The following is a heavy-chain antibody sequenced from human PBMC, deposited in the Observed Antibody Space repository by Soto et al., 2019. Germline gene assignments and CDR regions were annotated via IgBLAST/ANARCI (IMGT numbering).Heavy chain of an antibody. Sequence: QVQLQESGPGLVKPSQTLSLTCTVSGGSISSGGYYWSWIRQHPGKGLEWVWYIYYSGSTYYTPSLTSRVTISVDTSKNQFSLKLSSVTAADTAVYYCARGAHNYYGSGSYPGFDYWGQGTLVTVSS. V-gene: IGHV4-31*03. J-gene: IGHJ4*02. CDR3: ARGAHNYYGSGSYPGFDY. CDR2: IYYSGST. D-gene: IGHD3-10*01. CDR1: GGSISSGGYY.